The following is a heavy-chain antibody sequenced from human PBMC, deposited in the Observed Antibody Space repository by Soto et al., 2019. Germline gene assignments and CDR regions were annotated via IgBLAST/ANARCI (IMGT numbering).Heavy chain of an antibody. V-gene: IGHV1-69*12. J-gene: IGHJ6*02. CDR3: ATTPATYYYGMDV. CDR1: GGTFSSYA. CDR2: IIPIFGTA. Sequence: QVQLVQSGAEVKKPGSSVKVSCKASGGTFSSYAISWVRQAPGQGLEWMGGIIPIFGTANYAQKSQGRVTITADESTTTASMELSSLRSADPAVYYCATTPATYYYGMDVWGQATTVTFSS.